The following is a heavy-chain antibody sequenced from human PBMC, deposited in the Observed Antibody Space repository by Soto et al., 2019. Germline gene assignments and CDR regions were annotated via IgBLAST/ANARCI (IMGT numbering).Heavy chain of an antibody. J-gene: IGHJ4*02. CDR2: IYYSGST. CDR3: ARGYDYDSGGYLFDY. CDR1: GGSVSSNIYY. V-gene: IGHV4-31*03. D-gene: IGHD3-22*01. Sequence: SETLSLTCSVSGGSVSSNIYYWTWIRQHPGKGPEWIGHIYYSGSTYYNPSLKSRVTISLDMSKNQFSLKLTSVSAADTAVHYCARGYDYDSGGYLFDYWGQGTLVTVSS.